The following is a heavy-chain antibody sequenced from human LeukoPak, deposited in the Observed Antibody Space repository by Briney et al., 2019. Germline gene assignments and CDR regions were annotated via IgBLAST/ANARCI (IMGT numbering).Heavy chain of an antibody. Sequence: GGSLRLSCAGSGFTFSSYWMTWVRQAPGKGLEWVANIKDDRSEKYSVDSVKGRFTISRDNAKNLLYLQMSSLRAEDTAVYYCAKDGVGTSGWRTWGQGTLVAVSS. D-gene: IGHD6-19*01. CDR2: IKDDRSEK. V-gene: IGHV3-7*01. CDR1: GFTFSSYW. J-gene: IGHJ4*02. CDR3: AKDGVGTSGWRT.